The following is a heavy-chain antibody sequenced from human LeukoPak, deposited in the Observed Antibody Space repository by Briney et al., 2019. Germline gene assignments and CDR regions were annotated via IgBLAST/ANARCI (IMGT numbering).Heavy chain of an antibody. V-gene: IGHV1-2*06. CDR3: AVDKNYYDSSGYYHSSGGYDY. J-gene: IGHJ4*02. Sequence: GASVKVSCKASGYTFTGYYMHWVRQAPGQGLEWMGRINPNSGGTNYAQKFQGRVTMTRDTSISTAYMELSRLRSDDTAVYYCAVDKNYYDSSGYYHSSGGYDYWGQGTLVTVSS. CDR1: GYTFTGYY. CDR2: INPNSGGT. D-gene: IGHD3-22*01.